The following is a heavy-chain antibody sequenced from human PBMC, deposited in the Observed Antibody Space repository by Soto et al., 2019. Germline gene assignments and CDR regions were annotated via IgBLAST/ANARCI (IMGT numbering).Heavy chain of an antibody. V-gene: IGHV1-69*01. Sequence: QVQLVQSGAEVRKPGSSVRVSCKASGGTFDAYTITWVRQAPGQGLEWMGGIIPLFGTANYAQKFQGRVTITADESTTTAHMALGSLRSEDTAVYFCARLGTKAMDVWGQGTTVTISS. D-gene: IGHD2-2*01. CDR2: IIPLFGTA. CDR1: GGTFDAYT. J-gene: IGHJ6*02. CDR3: ARLGTKAMDV.